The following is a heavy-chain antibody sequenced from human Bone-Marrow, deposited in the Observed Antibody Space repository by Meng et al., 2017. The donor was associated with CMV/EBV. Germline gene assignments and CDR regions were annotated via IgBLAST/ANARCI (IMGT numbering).Heavy chain of an antibody. Sequence: SETLSLTCTVSGGSISSSSYYWGWIRQPPGKGLEWIGSIYYSGSTYYNPFLKSRVTISVDTSKNQFSLKLSSVTAADTAVYYCARGRPRGSYHRRICYFDYWVQGTLVTVSS. J-gene: IGHJ4*02. V-gene: IGHV4-39*07. CDR2: IYYSGST. D-gene: IGHD1-26*01. CDR1: GGSISSSSYY. CDR3: ARGRPRGSYHRRICYFDY.